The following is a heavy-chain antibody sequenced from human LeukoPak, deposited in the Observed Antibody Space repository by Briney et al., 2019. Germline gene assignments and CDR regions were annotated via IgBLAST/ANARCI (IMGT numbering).Heavy chain of an antibody. J-gene: IGHJ4*02. Sequence: SETLSLTCTVSGGSISSYYWSWIRQPPGKGLEWIGYIYYSGSTNYNPSLKSRVTISVDTSKNQFSLKLSSVTAADTAVYYCARDRGIAAAGTVSTPPDYWGQGTLVTVSS. CDR1: GGSISSYY. V-gene: IGHV4-59*01. CDR3: ARDRGIAAAGTVSTPPDY. CDR2: IYYSGST. D-gene: IGHD6-13*01.